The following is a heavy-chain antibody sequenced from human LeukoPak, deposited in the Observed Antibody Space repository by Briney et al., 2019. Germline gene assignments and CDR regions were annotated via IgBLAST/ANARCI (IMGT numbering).Heavy chain of an antibody. CDR1: GFSFSNSW. J-gene: IGHJ4*02. D-gene: IGHD6-19*01. V-gene: IGHV3-74*01. CDR2: INNDGSST. CDR3: ARNSGGWYDY. Sequence: GGSLRLSCAASGFSFSNSWMGWVRQAPGKGLVWVSRINNDGSSTTYADSVKGRFTISRDNAKNTLSLQMNSLRPEDTAVYYCARNSGGWYDYWGQGTLVTVSS.